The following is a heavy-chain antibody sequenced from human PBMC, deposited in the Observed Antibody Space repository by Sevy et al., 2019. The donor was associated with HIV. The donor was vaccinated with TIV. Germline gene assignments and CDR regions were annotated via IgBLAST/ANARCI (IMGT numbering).Heavy chain of an antibody. CDR1: GFTFINHA. D-gene: IGHD5-12*01. Sequence: GGSLRLSCAASGFTFINHAMHWVRQAPGKGLEWVTVISYDGSNKYYEDSVKGRFTISRDTSKSTVYLQMDSLRAEDTAVYYGARDLNSGYANYYYYGMDVWGQGTTVTVSS. J-gene: IGHJ6*02. V-gene: IGHV3-30*04. CDR3: ARDLNSGYANYYYYGMDV. CDR2: ISYDGSNK.